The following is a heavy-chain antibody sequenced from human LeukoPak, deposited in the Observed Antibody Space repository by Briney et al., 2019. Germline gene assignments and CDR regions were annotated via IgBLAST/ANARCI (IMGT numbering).Heavy chain of an antibody. CDR2: ISYDGSNK. D-gene: IGHD3-16*02. CDR1: GFTFSSYG. CDR3: AKEVPSDLSSWFDP. J-gene: IGHJ5*02. Sequence: GGSLRLSCAASGFTFSSYGMHWVRQAPGKGLEWVAVISYDGSNKYYADSVKGRFTISRDNSKNTLYLQMNSLRAEDTAVYYCAKEVPSDLSSWFDPWGQGTLVTVSS. V-gene: IGHV3-30*18.